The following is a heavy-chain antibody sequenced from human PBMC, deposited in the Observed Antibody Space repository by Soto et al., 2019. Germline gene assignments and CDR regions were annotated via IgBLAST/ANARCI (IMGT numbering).Heavy chain of an antibody. V-gene: IGHV3-53*01. CDR3: ARGATDCDCCSGHHTSYTYHGLDV. CDR1: EFTVSSNY. D-gene: IGHD3-3*01. Sequence: EVQLVESGGGLIQPGGSLRVSCAASEFTVSSNYMTWVRQAPGKGLEWVSVIDTAGRANYAESVKGRFTNSRDNSKNMWYLQSNRRRVEDTPVYYGARGATDCDCCSGHHTSYTYHGLDVWGQATTVTAS. J-gene: IGHJ6*02. CDR2: IDTAGRA.